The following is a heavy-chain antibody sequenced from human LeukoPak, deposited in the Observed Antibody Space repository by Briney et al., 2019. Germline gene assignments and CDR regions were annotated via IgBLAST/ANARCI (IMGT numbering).Heavy chain of an antibody. CDR1: GFTFSSYE. V-gene: IGHV3-48*03. J-gene: IGHJ3*02. CDR2: ISSSDTTI. Sequence: GGSLRLSCAASGFTFSSYEMTWVRHAPGKGLEWVSNISSSDTTIHYADSVKGRFTISRDNARNSLYLQMNSLRAEDTAVYYCAEGEIANRNPFTFDIWGQGTMVTVSS. CDR3: AEGEIANRNPFTFDI. D-gene: IGHD1-14*01.